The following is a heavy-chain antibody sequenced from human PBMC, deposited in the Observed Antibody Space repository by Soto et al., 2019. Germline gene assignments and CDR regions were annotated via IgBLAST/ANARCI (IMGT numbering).Heavy chain of an antibody. D-gene: IGHD3-9*01. J-gene: IGHJ5*02. V-gene: IGHV3-9*01. CDR1: GFTFHNYA. CDR2: ISWNSGNI. Sequence: EVQLVESGGGLVQPGRSLRLSCAASGFTFHNYAMHWVRQAPGKGLEWVAGISWNSGNIDFGDSVKGRFTISRDNAKNPLYLQITPLRPEDTAVYYCANTPSDSLTGYNNWFDPWGQGTLVTVSP. CDR3: ANTPSDSLTGYNNWFDP.